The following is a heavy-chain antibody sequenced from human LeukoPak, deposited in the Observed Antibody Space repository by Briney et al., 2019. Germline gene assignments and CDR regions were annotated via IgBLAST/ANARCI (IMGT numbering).Heavy chain of an antibody. CDR3: AKNGYDSSGYLYFDY. V-gene: IGHV3-23*01. Sequence: GGSLRLSCAASGFTFSTYAMSWVRQAPGKGLEWVSAISGSGGSTYYADSVKGRFTISRDNSENTLYLQMDSLRAGDTAVYYCAKNGYDSSGYLYFDYWGQGTLVTVSS. D-gene: IGHD3-22*01. CDR1: GFTFSTYA. CDR2: ISGSGGST. J-gene: IGHJ4*02.